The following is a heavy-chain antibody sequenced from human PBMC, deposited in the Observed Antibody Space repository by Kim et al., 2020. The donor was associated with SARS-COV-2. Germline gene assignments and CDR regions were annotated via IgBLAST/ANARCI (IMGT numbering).Heavy chain of an antibody. D-gene: IGHD6-19*01. V-gene: IGHV3-53*01. Sequence: GGSLRLSCAASGFTVSSNYMSWVRQAPGKGLEWVSVIYSGGSTYYADSVKGRFTISRDNSKNTLYLQMNSLRAEDTAVYYCARVPSQYSSGWYRGGFAFDIWGQGTMVTVSS. CDR3: ARVPSQYSSGWYRGGFAFDI. CDR1: GFTVSSNY. CDR2: IYSGGST. J-gene: IGHJ3*02.